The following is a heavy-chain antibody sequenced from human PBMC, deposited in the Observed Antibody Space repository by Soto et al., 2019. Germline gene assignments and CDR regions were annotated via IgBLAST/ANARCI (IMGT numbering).Heavy chain of an antibody. Sequence: SVKVSCKASGGTFGSQGIAWVRQAPGQGLEWMGGFIAMLGTPTYAKKVQGRVTMTRDTSTSTVYMELSSLRSEDTAVYYCARDHGIYYYGTTMTYWGQGTLVTVSS. CDR1: GGTFGSQG. V-gene: IGHV1-69*10. CDR2: FIAMLGTP. D-gene: IGHD3-10*01. CDR3: ARDHGIYYYGTTMTY. J-gene: IGHJ4*02.